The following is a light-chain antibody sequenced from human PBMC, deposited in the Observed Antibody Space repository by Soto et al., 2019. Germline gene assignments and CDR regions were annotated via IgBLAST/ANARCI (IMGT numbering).Light chain of an antibody. Sequence: EKVMTQSPATLSVFPGERATLSCRASHSVHNNLAWYPQKPGQAPRLLIYGASTRATGITARFSGSGSGTECTLTISSLQTEDFAVYYCQQYDYWWTFGQGAKVEIK. CDR3: QQYDYWWT. CDR1: HSVHNN. V-gene: IGKV3-15*01. J-gene: IGKJ1*01. CDR2: GAS.